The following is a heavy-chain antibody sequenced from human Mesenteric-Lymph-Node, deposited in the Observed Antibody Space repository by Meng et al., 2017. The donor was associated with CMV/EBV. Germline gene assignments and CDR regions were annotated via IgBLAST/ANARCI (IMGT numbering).Heavy chain of an antibody. D-gene: IGHD1-7*01. CDR3: ATGVITGTTDAFDI. CDR1: GYIFSSYW. Sequence: GESLKISCKGFGYIFSSYWIAWVRQMPGKGLEWMGVIYPGDSNVRYSPSFQGQVTISADKSVSSAYLQWSSLKTSDTAIYYCATGVITGTTDAFDIWGQGTMVTVSS. V-gene: IGHV5-51*01. CDR2: IYPGDSNV. J-gene: IGHJ3*02.